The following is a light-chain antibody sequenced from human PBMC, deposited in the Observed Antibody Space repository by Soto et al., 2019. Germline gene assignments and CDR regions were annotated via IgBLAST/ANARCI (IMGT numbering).Light chain of an antibody. CDR1: QSRTHSNGYNY. Sequence: DIVMTQSPLSLPVTPGEPASISCRTSQSRTHSNGYNYLDWYLQKPGQSPQLLIYLGFNRASGVPDRFSGSGAGTDFTLKISRVEAEDVGVYYYMQALQTPRTFGQRTKVEIK. CDR2: LGF. V-gene: IGKV2-28*01. CDR3: MQALQTPRT. J-gene: IGKJ1*01.